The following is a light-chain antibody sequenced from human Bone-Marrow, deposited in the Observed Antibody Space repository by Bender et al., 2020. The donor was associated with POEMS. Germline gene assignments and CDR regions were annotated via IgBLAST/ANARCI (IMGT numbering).Light chain of an antibody. CDR1: SSNIGAHA. CDR3: AVWDDSLNGWM. CDR2: SSH. V-gene: IGLV1-44*01. Sequence: QSVLTQPPSASGTPGQRVTISCSGGSSNIGAHAVNWYQHLPGTAPKLLIYSSHRRPSEVPDRFSCSRSGTSSSLAISGLQSEDEADYYCAVWDDSLNGWMFGEGTKLTVL. J-gene: IGLJ3*02.